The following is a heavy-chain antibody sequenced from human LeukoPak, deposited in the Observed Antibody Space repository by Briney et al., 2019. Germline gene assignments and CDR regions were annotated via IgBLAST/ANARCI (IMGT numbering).Heavy chain of an antibody. CDR3: AITVLRGSPFDY. CDR1: GGSISSSSYY. V-gene: IGHV4-39*01. J-gene: IGHJ4*02. D-gene: IGHD1-26*01. CDR2: IYYSGST. Sequence: PSETLSLTCTVSGGSISSSSYYWGWIRQPPGKGLEWIGSIYYSGSTYYNPSLKSRDTISVDTSKNQFSLKLSSVTAADTAVYYCAITVLRGSPFDYWGQGTLVTVSS.